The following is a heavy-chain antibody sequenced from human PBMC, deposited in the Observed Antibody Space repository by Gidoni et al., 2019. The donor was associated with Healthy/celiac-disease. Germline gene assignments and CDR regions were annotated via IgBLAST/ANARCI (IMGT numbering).Heavy chain of an antibody. Sequence: QLQLQESGPGLVKPSETLSLTCTVSGGSISSSSYYWGWIRQPPGKGLEWIGSIYYSGSTYYNPSLKSRVTISVDTSKNQFSLKLSSVTAADTAVYYCARDEALVVVDYWGQGTLVTVSS. CDR2: IYYSGST. V-gene: IGHV4-39*07. J-gene: IGHJ4*02. CDR1: GGSISSSSYY. D-gene: IGHD2-15*01. CDR3: ARDEALVVVDY.